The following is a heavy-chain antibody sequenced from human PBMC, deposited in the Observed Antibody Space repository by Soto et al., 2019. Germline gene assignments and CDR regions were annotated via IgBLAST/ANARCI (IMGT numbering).Heavy chain of an antibody. CDR2: IYYSGST. D-gene: IGHD2-15*01. CDR1: GGSISSYY. V-gene: IGHV4-59*08. J-gene: IGHJ6*03. Sequence: PSETLSLTCTFSGGSISSYYWSWIRQPPGKGLEWIGYIYYSGSTNYNPSLKSRVTISVDTSKNQFSLKLSSVTAADTAVYYCARLGYCSGGSCYKRYYYYYMDVWGKGTTVTVSS. CDR3: ARLGYCSGGSCYKRYYYYYMDV.